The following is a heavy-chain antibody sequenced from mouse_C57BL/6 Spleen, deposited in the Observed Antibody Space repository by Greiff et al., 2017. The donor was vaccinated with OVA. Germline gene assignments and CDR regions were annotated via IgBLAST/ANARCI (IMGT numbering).Heavy chain of an antibody. CDR1: GYTFTSYW. D-gene: IGHD1-1*01. V-gene: IGHV1-50*01. J-gene: IGHJ4*01. Sequence: QVQLQQSGAELVKPGASVKLSCKASGYTFTSYWMQWVKQRPGQGLEWIGEIDPSDSYTNYNQKFKGKATLTVDTSSSTAYMQLSSLTSEDSAVYYCARGGSSYYYAMDYWGQGTSVTVSS. CDR3: ARGGSSYYYAMDY. CDR2: IDPSDSYT.